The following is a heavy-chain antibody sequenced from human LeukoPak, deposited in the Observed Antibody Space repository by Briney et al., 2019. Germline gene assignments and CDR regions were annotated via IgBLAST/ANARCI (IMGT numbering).Heavy chain of an antibody. CDR3: ARDHYYDSIWYLDL. CDR1: GGSISSYY. Sequence: SETLSLTCAVSGGSISSYYWSWIRQPPGKGLEWIGYMYYSGSTNYNPSLKSRVTISVDTSKNQFSLKLSSVTAADTAVYYCARDHYYDSIWYLDLWGRGTLVTVSS. V-gene: IGHV4-59*01. D-gene: IGHD3-22*01. CDR2: MYYSGST. J-gene: IGHJ2*01.